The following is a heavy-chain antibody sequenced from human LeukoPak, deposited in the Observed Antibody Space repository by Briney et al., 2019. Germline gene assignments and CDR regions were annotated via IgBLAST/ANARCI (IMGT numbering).Heavy chain of an antibody. Sequence: GGSLRLSCAASGFTFNMYWMTWVRQAPGKGLESVAYINKDGSDKYYVDSVKGRFTVSRDNAKNSLYLQMTSLRAEDTAVYYCARDAGYGGNSDYWGQGTLVTVSS. V-gene: IGHV3-7*01. J-gene: IGHJ4*02. D-gene: IGHD4-23*01. CDR3: ARDAGYGGNSDY. CDR1: GFTFNMYW. CDR2: INKDGSDK.